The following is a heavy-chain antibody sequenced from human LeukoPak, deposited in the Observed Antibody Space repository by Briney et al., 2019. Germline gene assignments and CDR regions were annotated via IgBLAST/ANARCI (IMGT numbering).Heavy chain of an antibody. CDR1: GFTFSSYG. CDR3: AKDIEGLAGHYWFDP. D-gene: IGHD3-16*02. J-gene: IGHJ5*02. Sequence: PGGSLRLSCAASGFTFSSYGMHWVREAPGKGLEWVAFIRYDGSNKYYADSVKGRFTISRDNSKNTLYLQMNSLRAEDTAVYYCAKDIEGLAGHYWFDPWGQGTLVTVSS. V-gene: IGHV3-30*02. CDR2: IRYDGSNK.